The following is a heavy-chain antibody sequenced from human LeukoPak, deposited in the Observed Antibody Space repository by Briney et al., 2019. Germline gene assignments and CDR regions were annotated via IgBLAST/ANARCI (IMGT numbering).Heavy chain of an antibody. J-gene: IGHJ4*02. V-gene: IGHV3-23*01. CDR1: GFTLSSYD. CDR2: ISGSDGTT. D-gene: IGHD3-10*01. CDR3: AKYLTSYGSGD. Sequence: PGGSLRLSCGASGFTLSSYDISWVRQAPGQGLEWVSSISGSDGTTYYADSVKGRYTISRDNSKNTLYLQMNSLRAEDTAVYYCAKYLTSYGSGDWGQGTLVTVSS.